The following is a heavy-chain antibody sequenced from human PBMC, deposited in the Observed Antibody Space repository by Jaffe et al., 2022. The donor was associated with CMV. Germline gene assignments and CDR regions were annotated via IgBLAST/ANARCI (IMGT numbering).Heavy chain of an antibody. CDR3: AKAAGPGSGSPKKPFDY. CDR2: ISWNSGSI. CDR1: GFTFDDYA. V-gene: IGHV3-9*01. Sequence: EVQLVESGGGLVQPGRSLRLSCAASGFTFDDYAMHWVRQAPGKGLEWVSGISWNSGSIGYADSVKGRFTISRDNAKNSLYLQMNSLRAEDTALYYCAKAAGPGSGSPKKPFDYWGQGTLVTVSS. D-gene: IGHD1-26*01. J-gene: IGHJ4*02.